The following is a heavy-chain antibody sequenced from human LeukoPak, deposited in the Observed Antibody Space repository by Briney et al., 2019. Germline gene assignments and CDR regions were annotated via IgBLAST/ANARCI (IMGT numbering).Heavy chain of an antibody. V-gene: IGHV1-18*01. CDR2: ISAYNGNT. J-gene: IGHJ6*02. CDR3: ARDQRQQLAYYYYGMDV. D-gene: IGHD6-13*01. Sequence: ASVKVSCKASGYTFTSYGISWVRQAPGQGLEWMGWISAYNGNTNYAQKLQGRVTMTTDTSTSTAYMELRSLRSDDTAVYYCARDQRQQLAYYYYGMDVWGQGTTVTVSS. CDR1: GYTFTSYG.